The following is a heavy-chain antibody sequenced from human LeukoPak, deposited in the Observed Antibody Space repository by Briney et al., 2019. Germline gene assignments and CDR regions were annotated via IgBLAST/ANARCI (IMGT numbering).Heavy chain of an antibody. CDR3: ARDVDGIDV. CDR2: IKPNSGGT. Sequence: GASVKVSCKASGYTFTGYYMHWVRQAPGHRLEGMGWIKPNSGGTNYAQKFQGGVTMTRDTSISTAYMELNRLRSDDTAVYYCARDVDGIDVWGQGTTVTVSS. J-gene: IGHJ6*02. CDR1: GYTFTGYY. V-gene: IGHV1-2*02.